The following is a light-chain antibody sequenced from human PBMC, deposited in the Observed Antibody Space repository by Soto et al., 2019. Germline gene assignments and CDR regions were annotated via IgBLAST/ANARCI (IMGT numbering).Light chain of an antibody. J-gene: IGKJ1*01. CDR2: WAS. Sequence: DIVMTQSPDSLAVSLGERATINCKSSQSVLYSSNNKNYLAWYQQKPGQPPKLLIYWASTRESGVPDRFSGSGSGTDFTLTIGSLQAEDVAVYYCQQYYSTPPTFGQGPKLDI. V-gene: IGKV4-1*01. CDR3: QQYYSTPPT. CDR1: QSVLYSSNNKNY.